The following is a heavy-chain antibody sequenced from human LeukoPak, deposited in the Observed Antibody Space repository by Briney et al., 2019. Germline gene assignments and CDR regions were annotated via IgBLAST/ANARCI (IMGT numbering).Heavy chain of an antibody. J-gene: IGHJ4*02. D-gene: IGHD6-19*01. Sequence: SQTLSLTCTVSGGSISSGSYYWSWIRQPPGKGLEWIGFSSYNGNTNYNPSLKSRVTISVDMSKNLFSLKLSSVTATDTAVYYCAREVPGTPWIDSWGQGTLVTVSS. CDR1: GGSISSGSYY. CDR2: SSYNGNT. CDR3: AREVPGTPWIDS. V-gene: IGHV4-61*01.